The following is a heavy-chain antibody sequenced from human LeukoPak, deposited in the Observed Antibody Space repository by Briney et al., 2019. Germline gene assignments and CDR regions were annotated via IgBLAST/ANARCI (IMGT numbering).Heavy chain of an antibody. V-gene: IGHV3-21*01. J-gene: IGHJ4*02. CDR3: ARGHTAVTRHFDF. CDR1: GFTFTTYS. CDR2: ISSGSSAI. D-gene: IGHD4-17*01. Sequence: GGSLRLSCEASGFTFTTYSMTWVRQAPGKGLEWVSIISSGSSAIFSADALKGRFTISRDDAKNLLYLDMNSLRAEDTAVYYCARGHTAVTRHFDFWGQGTLVTVSS.